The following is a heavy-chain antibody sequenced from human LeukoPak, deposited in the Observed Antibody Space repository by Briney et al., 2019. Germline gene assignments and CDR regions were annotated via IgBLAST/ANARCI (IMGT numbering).Heavy chain of an antibody. CDR3: ARDYFAVANNGDGFDI. V-gene: IGHV3-21*01. CDR1: GFTFSSYS. CDR2: ISSSNSYM. D-gene: IGHD6-19*01. Sequence: GXXLRLSCAASGFTFSSYSMNWVRQAPGKGLEWVSSISSSNSYMYYADSVKGRFTISRDNAKNSLYLQMNSLRAEDTAVYYCARDYFAVANNGDGFDIWGQGTMVTISS. J-gene: IGHJ3*02.